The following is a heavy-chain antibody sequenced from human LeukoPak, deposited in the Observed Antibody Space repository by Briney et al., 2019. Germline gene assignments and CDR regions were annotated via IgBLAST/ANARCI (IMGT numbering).Heavy chain of an antibody. CDR2: ISYDGSNK. D-gene: IGHD2-15*01. J-gene: IGHJ6*02. Sequence: GGSLGLSCAASGFTFSSYGMHWVRQAPGKGLEWVAVISYDGSNKYYADSVKGRFTISRDNSKNTLYLQMNSLRAEDTAVYYCAKLIVGGYYYGMDVWGQGTTVTVSS. CDR3: AKLIVGGYYYGMDV. CDR1: GFTFSSYG. V-gene: IGHV3-30*18.